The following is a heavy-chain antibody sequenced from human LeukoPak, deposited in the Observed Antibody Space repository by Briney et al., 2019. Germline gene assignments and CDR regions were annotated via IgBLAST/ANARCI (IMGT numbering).Heavy chain of an antibody. D-gene: IGHD6-19*01. J-gene: IGHJ4*02. CDR2: INPNSGGT. CDR1: GYTFTGYY. CDR3: ASSGRVYSSGWYVDYFDY. Sequence: ASVKVSCKASGYTFTGYYMHWVRQAPGQGLEWMGWINPNSGGTNYAQKFQGWVTMTRDTSISTAYMELSRLRSDDTAVYYCASSGRVYSSGWYVDYFDYWGQGTLVTVSS. V-gene: IGHV1-2*04.